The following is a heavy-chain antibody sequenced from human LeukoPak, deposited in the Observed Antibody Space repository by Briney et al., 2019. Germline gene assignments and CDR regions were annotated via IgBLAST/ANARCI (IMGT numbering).Heavy chain of an antibody. CDR1: GFTFSSYW. CDR3: AVGRGYDIFDY. Sequence: GGSLRLSCAASGFTFSSYWMHWVRQDPGEGLLWVSHFNSDGTTTNYADSVRGRFTITRDNAKNTLYLQMNSLRVEDTAVYYCAVGRGYDIFDYWGQGTLVTVSS. J-gene: IGHJ4*02. V-gene: IGHV3-74*01. D-gene: IGHD3-9*01. CDR2: FNSDGTTT.